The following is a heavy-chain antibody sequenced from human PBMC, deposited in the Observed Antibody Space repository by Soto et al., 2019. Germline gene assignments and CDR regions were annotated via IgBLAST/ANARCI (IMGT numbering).Heavy chain of an antibody. J-gene: IGHJ5*02. CDR1: GFTVSAYN. Sequence: EVQLVESGGGLIQPGGSLRLSCAASGFTVSAYNMNWVRQPPGKGLEWVSVIYGGGSTHYADSVKGRFTISRDNSKNTLYLQMNSLSAEDTAVYYCASYGGAWEPITWGQGTLVTVSS. D-gene: IGHD3-10*01. V-gene: IGHV3-53*01. CDR2: IYGGGST. CDR3: ASYGGAWEPIT.